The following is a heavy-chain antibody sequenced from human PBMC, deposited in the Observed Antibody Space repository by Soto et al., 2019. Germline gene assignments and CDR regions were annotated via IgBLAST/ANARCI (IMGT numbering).Heavy chain of an antibody. CDR1: GGTFSSYA. J-gene: IGHJ4*02. V-gene: IGHV1-69*13. CDR3: ARVVVGGENYVGFDY. Sequence: VASVKVSCKASGGTFSSYAISWVRQAPGQGLEWMGGIIPIFGTANYAQKFQGRVTITADESTSTAYMELSSLRSEDTAVYYCARVVVGGENYVGFDYWGQGTLVTVSS. D-gene: IGHD1-7*01. CDR2: IIPIFGTA.